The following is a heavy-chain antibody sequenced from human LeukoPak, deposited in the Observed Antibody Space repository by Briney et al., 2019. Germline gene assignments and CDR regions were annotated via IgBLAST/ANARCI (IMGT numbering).Heavy chain of an antibody. J-gene: IGHJ4*02. CDR2: ISAYNGNT. CDR3: ARDTGYCSSTSCYDGKFADY. Sequence: ASVKVSCKASGGTFSSYAISWVRQAPGQGLEWMGWISAYNGNTNYAQKLQGRVTMTTDTSTSTAYMELRSLRSDDTAVYYCARDTGYCSSTSCYDGKFADYWGQGTLVTVSS. V-gene: IGHV1-18*01. D-gene: IGHD2-2*01. CDR1: GGTFSSYA.